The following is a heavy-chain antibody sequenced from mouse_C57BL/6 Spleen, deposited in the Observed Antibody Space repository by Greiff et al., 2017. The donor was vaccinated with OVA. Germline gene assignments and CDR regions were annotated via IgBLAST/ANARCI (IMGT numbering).Heavy chain of an antibody. CDR3: ARLGGNWYFDV. J-gene: IGHJ1*03. Sequence: QVQLQQPGAELVMPGASVKLSCKASGYTFTSYWMHWVKPRPGQGLEWIGEIDPSDSYTNYNQKFTGKSTLTVDKYSSTAYMQLSSLTSEDSAVYYCARLGGNWYFDVWGTGTTVTVSS. V-gene: IGHV1-69*01. CDR1: GYTFTSYW. CDR2: IDPSDSYT.